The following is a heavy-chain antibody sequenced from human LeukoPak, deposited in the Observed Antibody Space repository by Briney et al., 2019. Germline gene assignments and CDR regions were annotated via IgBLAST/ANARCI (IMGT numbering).Heavy chain of an antibody. D-gene: IGHD3-22*01. CDR2: IYYSGST. V-gene: IGHV4-31*11. CDR1: GGSFSGYY. CDR3: ANNPSDYYDSSGYFVY. J-gene: IGHJ4*02. Sequence: SETLSLTCAVYGGSFSGYYWSWIRQHPGKGLEWIGYIYYSGSTYYNPSLKSRVTISVDTSKNQFSLKLSSVTAADTAVYYCANNPSDYYDSSGYFVYWGQGTLVTVSS.